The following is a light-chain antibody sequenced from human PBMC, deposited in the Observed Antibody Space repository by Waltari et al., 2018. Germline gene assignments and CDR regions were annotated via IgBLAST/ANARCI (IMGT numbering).Light chain of an antibody. V-gene: IGKV3-11*01. CDR2: DTS. CDR1: QSVTNY. J-gene: IGKJ4*01. Sequence: RASLSCRASQSVTNYLVWYQQKPGQAPRLLIYDTSNRATGIPARFSGSGFGTDFTLTISSLEPEDFAVYYCQQRRDWPLTFGGGTKVEIK. CDR3: QQRRDWPLT.